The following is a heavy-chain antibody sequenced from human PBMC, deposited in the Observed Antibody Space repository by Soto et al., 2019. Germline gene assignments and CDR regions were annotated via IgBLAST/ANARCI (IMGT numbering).Heavy chain of an antibody. CDR1: GGSINSGGYY. CDR2: IYYSGST. Sequence: SETLSLTCTVSGGSINSGGYYWSWIRQHPGKGLEWIGNIYYSGSTYYNPSLKSRVTISVDTSKNQFSLKLSSVTAADTAVYYCARDDSSGYYPYYFDYWGQGTLVTVSS. J-gene: IGHJ4*02. CDR3: ARDDSSGYYPYYFDY. D-gene: IGHD3-22*01. V-gene: IGHV4-39*02.